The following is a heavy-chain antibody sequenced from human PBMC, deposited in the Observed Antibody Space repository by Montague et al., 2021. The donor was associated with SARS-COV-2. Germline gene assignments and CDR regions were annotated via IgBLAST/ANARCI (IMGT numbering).Heavy chain of an antibody. CDR1: GDFISTGYC. Sequence: SETLSLTCGVSGDFISTGYCWTWVRLSPGKGLEWVGRIYHNGNTNYKPSLNSRVTMSLDTSCNQFSLRLTSVTAADTAIYYCARERGGRSGFAYWGQGMRVTVSS. CDR3: ARERGGRSGFAY. D-gene: IGHD2-15*01. CDR2: IYHNGNT. J-gene: IGHJ4*02. V-gene: IGHV4/OR15-8*01.